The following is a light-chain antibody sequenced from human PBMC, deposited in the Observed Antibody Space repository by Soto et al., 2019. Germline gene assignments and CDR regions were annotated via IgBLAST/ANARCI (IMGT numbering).Light chain of an antibody. CDR3: QQYGDSPPLT. CDR1: QSVSSNF. V-gene: IGKV3-20*01. Sequence: EIVLTQSPGTLSSSPGERATLSCRASQSVSSNFLAWYQQKPGQAPRLLIYGASSRATGIPDRFSGSGSETDFTLTITRLEPEDFAVYYCQQYGDSPPLTFGGGTKVEIK. CDR2: GAS. J-gene: IGKJ4*01.